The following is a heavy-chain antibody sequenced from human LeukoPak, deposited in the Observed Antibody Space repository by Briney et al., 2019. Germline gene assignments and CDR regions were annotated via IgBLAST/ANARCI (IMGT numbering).Heavy chain of an antibody. V-gene: IGHV3-48*01. Sequence: GGSLRLSCAASGFTFSSYGMTWVRQAPGKGLEWVSYISSSSSTIYYADSVKGRFTISRDNAKNSLYLQLNSLRAEDTAVYYCAKDQAYCSGGSCYHYFDYWGQGTLVTVSS. CDR1: GFTFSSYG. J-gene: IGHJ4*02. CDR3: AKDQAYCSGGSCYHYFDY. CDR2: ISSSSSTI. D-gene: IGHD2-15*01.